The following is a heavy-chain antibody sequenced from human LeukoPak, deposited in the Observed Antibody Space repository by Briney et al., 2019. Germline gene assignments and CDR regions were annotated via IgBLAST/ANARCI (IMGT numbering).Heavy chain of an antibody. Sequence: ASVKVSCRASGYTFTSYYMHWVRQAPGQGLEWMGIINPSGGSTSYAQKFQGRVTMTRDTSTSTVYMELSSLRSEDTAVYYCARDAGTAMVPNWFDPWGQGTLVTVSS. CDR2: INPSGGST. V-gene: IGHV1-46*01. CDR1: GYTFTSYY. D-gene: IGHD5-18*01. J-gene: IGHJ5*02. CDR3: ARDAGTAMVPNWFDP.